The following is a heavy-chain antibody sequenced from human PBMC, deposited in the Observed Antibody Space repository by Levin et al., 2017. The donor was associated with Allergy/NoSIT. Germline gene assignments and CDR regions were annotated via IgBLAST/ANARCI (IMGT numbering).Heavy chain of an antibody. CDR2: IYYSGST. CDR1: GCSISSSSYY. V-gene: IGHV4-39*01. J-gene: IGHJ4*02. CDR3: ASPGDSSGYYYYYFDY. D-gene: IGHD3-22*01. Sequence: SETLSLTCTVSGCSISSSSYYWGWIRQPPGKGLEWIGSIYYSGSTYYNPSLKSRVTISVDTSKNQFALKLSSVTAADTAVYYCASPGDSSGYYYYYFDYWGQGTLVTVSS.